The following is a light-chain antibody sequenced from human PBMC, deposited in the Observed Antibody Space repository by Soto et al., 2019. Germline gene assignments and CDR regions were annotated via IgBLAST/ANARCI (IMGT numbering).Light chain of an antibody. J-gene: IGKJ2*01. V-gene: IGKV4-1*01. CDR3: QQYYRFPYT. CDR2: WAS. Sequence: DIVMTQSPDSLAVSLGERATINCKSSQSVLSSSNNKNFLAWYQQKPGQSPKLLIYWASTRESGVPDRFSGSGSGTDFTLTISSLQAGDVAVYYCQQYYRFPYTFGQGTKLEIK. CDR1: QSVLSSSNNKNF.